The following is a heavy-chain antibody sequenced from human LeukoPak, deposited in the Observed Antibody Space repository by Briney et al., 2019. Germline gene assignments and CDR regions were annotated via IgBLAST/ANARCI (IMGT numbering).Heavy chain of an antibody. J-gene: IGHJ4*02. Sequence: VASVKVSCKPSGYTFDTYGFCWVRQAPGHGLEWMGWISANTGKTDYAQKFQGRVAMTTDTSTSTAYMELRTLRPDDTAVYYCAKVAGDRMDYWGQGTLLTVSS. CDR1: GYTFDTYG. V-gene: IGHV1-18*01. CDR2: ISANTGKT. CDR3: AKVAGDRMDY. D-gene: IGHD6-13*01.